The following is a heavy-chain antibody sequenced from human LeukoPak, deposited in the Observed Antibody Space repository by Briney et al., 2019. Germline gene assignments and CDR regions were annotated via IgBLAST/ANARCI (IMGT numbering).Heavy chain of an antibody. J-gene: IGHJ4*02. Sequence: GESLKISCKGSGYRFTNYWIGWVRQMPGKGLEWMGIIYPGDSDIRYSPSFQGQVTISADKSISTAYLQWSSLKASDTDMYYCARQNSGWEKGTIDYWGQGTLVTVSS. CDR1: GYRFTNYW. CDR2: IYPGDSDI. V-gene: IGHV5-51*01. CDR3: ARQNSGWEKGTIDY. D-gene: IGHD6-19*01.